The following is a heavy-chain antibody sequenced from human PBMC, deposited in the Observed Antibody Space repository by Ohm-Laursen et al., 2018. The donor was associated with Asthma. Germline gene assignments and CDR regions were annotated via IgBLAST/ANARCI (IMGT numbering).Heavy chain of an antibody. CDR1: GFTFSSYD. V-gene: IGHV3-30-3*01. CDR2: ISYDGSNK. D-gene: IGHD3-3*01. Sequence: SLRLSCAASGFTFSSYDMHWVRQAPGKGLEWVAVISYDGSNKYYADSVKGRFTISRDNSRNTLYLQMNSLRAEDTAVYYCARKLTYYDFWSVYYTGSYLDYWGQGTLVSVSS. J-gene: IGHJ4*02. CDR3: ARKLTYYDFWSVYYTGSYLDY.